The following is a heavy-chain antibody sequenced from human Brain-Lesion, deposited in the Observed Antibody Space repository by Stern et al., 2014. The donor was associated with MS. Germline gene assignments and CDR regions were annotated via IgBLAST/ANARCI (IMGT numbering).Heavy chain of an antibody. CDR3: ARGERWFDS. V-gene: IGHV3-74*02. CDR2: VNNDGRRT. CDR1: GFTFSNYW. J-gene: IGHJ5*01. Sequence: EVHLVESGGGLVQPGGSLRLSCAASGFTFSNYWMHWVRQAPGKGLVWVSRVNNDGRRTSYADSVKGRFTMSRDNAKNTLYLQMNSLRVEDTAIYYCARGERWFDSWGQGTPVTVSS. D-gene: IGHD3-10*01.